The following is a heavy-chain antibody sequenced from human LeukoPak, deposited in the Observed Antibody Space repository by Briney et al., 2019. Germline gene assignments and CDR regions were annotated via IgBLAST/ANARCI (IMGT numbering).Heavy chain of an antibody. CDR2: IYSGGST. D-gene: IGHD5-24*01. CDR3: ARVCGDGYNGGNDHDY. V-gene: IGHV3-66*02. Sequence: GGSLRLSCTASGFTFSSNYMSWVRQAPGKGLEWVSVIYSGGSTYYSDSVKGRFTISRDNSKNTLYLQMISLRAEDTAVYYCARVCGDGYNGGNDHDYWGQGTLVTVSS. CDR1: GFTFSSNY. J-gene: IGHJ4*02.